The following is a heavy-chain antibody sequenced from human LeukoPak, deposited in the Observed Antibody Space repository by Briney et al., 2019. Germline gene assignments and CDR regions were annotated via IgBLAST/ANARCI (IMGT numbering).Heavy chain of an antibody. D-gene: IGHD5-12*01. CDR3: ARRSGYNWFDP. Sequence: ASVKVSCKASGYTFTSYGISWVRQAPGQGLEWMGWISAYNGNTNYEQKFQGRVTMTTDTSTSTAYMELRSLRSGDTAVYYCARRSGYNWFDPWGQGTLVTVSS. CDR1: GYTFTSYG. J-gene: IGHJ5*02. V-gene: IGHV1-18*01. CDR2: ISAYNGNT.